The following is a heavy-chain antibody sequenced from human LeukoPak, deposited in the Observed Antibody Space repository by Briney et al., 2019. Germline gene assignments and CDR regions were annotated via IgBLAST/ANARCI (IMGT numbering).Heavy chain of an antibody. D-gene: IGHD2-21*02. CDR2: ISGSSTYI. CDR3: ARSCGGDCYSSHRYYFDY. CDR1: GFTFSSYG. V-gene: IGHV3-21*01. Sequence: GRSLRLSCAASGFTFSSYGMHWVRQAPGKGLEWVSTISGSSTYIYYADSVKGRFTISRDDAKNSLYLQMNSLRAEDTAVYYCARSCGGDCYSSHRYYFDYWGHGSPVTVSS. J-gene: IGHJ4*01.